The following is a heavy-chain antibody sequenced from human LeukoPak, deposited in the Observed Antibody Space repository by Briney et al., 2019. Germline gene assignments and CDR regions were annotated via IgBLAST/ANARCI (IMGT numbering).Heavy chain of an antibody. CDR1: GGSVSSSSYH. CDR2: IYYSKNT. V-gene: IGHV4-39*01. CDR3: VSPRGFSYGYFDY. D-gene: IGHD5-18*01. J-gene: IGHJ4*02. Sequence: KPSETLSLTCTVAGGSVSSSSYHWGWIRQSPGKGLEWIGSIYYSKNTYYNPSLKSRVTISADTSKNQFSLTLGSVSATDTAVYYCVSPRGFSYGYFDYWGQGTLVTVSS.